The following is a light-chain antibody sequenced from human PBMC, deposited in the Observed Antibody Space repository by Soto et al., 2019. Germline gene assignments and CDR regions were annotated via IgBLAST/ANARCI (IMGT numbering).Light chain of an antibody. V-gene: IGLV7-46*01. CDR2: DTS. CDR1: TGAVTSGHS. CDR3: SLACRGALRV. J-gene: IGLJ2*01. Sequence: QAVVTQEPSLSVSPGGTVTLTCGSNTGAVTSGHSPYWFQQKPGQAPRTLIYDTSSKLSWTPARFSGSLVGGNASLTLSGAQSEDGAESYCSLACRGALRVFGGGTKL.